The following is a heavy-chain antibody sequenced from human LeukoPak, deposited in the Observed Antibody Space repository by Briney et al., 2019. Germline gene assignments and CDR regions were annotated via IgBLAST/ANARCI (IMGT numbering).Heavy chain of an antibody. V-gene: IGHV4-38-2*02. CDR1: GYSISSGYY. CDR2: IYHSGST. Sequence: PSETLSFTCTVSGYSISSGYYWGWIRQPPGKGLEWIGSIYHSGSTYYNPSLKSRVTISVDTSKNQFSLKLSSVTAADTAVYYCARVGDYYGSFFDYWGQGTLVTVSS. D-gene: IGHD3-10*01. J-gene: IGHJ4*02. CDR3: ARVGDYYGSFFDY.